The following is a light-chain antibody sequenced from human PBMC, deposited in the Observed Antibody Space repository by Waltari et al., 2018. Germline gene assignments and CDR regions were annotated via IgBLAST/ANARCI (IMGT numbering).Light chain of an antibody. Sequence: DIVMTQSPDSLAVSLGERATINCKTSQSVLYSSNNKNYLAWYQQKPGQPPNLLIYWASTRESGVPDRFSGSGSGTDFTLTISSLQAEDVAVYYCQQYYNTPTFGQGTRLEIK. CDR1: QSVLYSSNNKNY. CDR3: QQYYNTPT. CDR2: WAS. J-gene: IGKJ5*01. V-gene: IGKV4-1*01.